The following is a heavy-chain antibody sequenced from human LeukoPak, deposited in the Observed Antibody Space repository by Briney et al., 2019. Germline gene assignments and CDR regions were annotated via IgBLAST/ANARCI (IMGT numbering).Heavy chain of an antibody. D-gene: IGHD3-22*01. V-gene: IGHV3-74*01. J-gene: IGHJ3*01. CDR3: ARGWVPSDITMN. CDR2: INSVGSTT. CDR1: GFTFSSYW. Sequence: GGSLRLSCAASGFTFSSYWMHWVRQAPGKGLVWVSRINSVGSTTEYADSVKGRFTISRDNAENTLYLQMNSLRAEDTAVYYCARGWVPSDITMNWGQGTMVTVSS.